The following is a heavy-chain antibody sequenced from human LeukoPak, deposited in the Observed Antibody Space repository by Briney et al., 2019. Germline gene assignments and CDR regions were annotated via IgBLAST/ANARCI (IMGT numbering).Heavy chain of an antibody. V-gene: IGHV1-18*01. J-gene: IGHJ3*02. Sequence: GASVKVSCKASGYTFTSYGISWVRQAPGQGLEWMGWISAYNGNTNYAQKFQGRVTITADKSTSTAYMELSSLRSEDTAVYYCARDLGGRRSYDNDAFDIWGQGTMVTVSS. CDR1: GYTFTSYG. D-gene: IGHD1-26*01. CDR3: ARDLGGRRSYDNDAFDI. CDR2: ISAYNGNT.